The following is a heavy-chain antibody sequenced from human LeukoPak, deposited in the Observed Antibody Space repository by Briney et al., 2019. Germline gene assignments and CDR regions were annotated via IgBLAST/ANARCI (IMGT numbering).Heavy chain of an antibody. CDR2: ISDYNGNT. Sequence: GASVKVSCKASGYAFTSYGINWVRQAPGQGLEWMGCISDYNGNTNYAQKLQGRVTMTTDTSTSTAYMELRSLRSDDTAVYYCARDPSPMIVVVEVGMDVWGQGNSVTVSS. CDR1: GYAFTSYG. V-gene: IGHV1-18*01. CDR3: ARDPSPMIVVVEVGMDV. D-gene: IGHD3-22*01. J-gene: IGHJ6*02.